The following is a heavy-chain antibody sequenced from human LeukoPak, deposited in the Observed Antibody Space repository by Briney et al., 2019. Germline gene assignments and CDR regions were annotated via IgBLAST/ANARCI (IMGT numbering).Heavy chain of an antibody. CDR3: ARDPSLRTTLDY. Sequence: GGSLRLSCVVSGFTFSSYAMHWVRQAPGKGLEWVAVISYDGSNKYYADSVKGRLTISRDNSKNTLYLQMNSLRAEDTAVYYCARDPSLRTTLDYWGQGTLVTVSS. D-gene: IGHD1-1*01. CDR1: GFTFSSYA. CDR2: ISYDGSNK. J-gene: IGHJ4*02. V-gene: IGHV3-30-3*01.